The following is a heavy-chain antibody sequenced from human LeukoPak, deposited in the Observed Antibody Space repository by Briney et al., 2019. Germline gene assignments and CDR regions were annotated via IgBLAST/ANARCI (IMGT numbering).Heavy chain of an antibody. V-gene: IGHV3-74*01. CDR3: ARDRHYNMDV. Sequence: PGGSLRLSCAASGFTFSSYWMHWVRQAPGKGLVWVSRIKSDGISITYADSVKGRFTISRDNAKNTLYLQMNSLRAEDTAVYYCARDRHYNMDVWGQGTTVNVSS. CDR2: IKSDGISI. CDR1: GFTFSSYW. J-gene: IGHJ6*02.